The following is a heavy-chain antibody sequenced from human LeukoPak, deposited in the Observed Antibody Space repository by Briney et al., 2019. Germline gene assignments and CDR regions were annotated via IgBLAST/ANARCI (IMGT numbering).Heavy chain of an antibody. CDR2: INAGNGNT. Sequence: GASVKVSCKASGYTFTSYAMHWVRQTPGQRLEWMGWINAGNGNTKYSQKFQGRVTITRDTSASTAYMELSSLRSEDTAVYYCASGVATSVRAFDYWGQGTLVTVSS. CDR3: ASGVATSVRAFDY. CDR1: GYTFTSYA. D-gene: IGHD5-12*01. J-gene: IGHJ4*02. V-gene: IGHV1-3*01.